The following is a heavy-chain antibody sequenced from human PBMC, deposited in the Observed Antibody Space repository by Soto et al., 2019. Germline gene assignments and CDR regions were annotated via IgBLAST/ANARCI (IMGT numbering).Heavy chain of an antibody. CDR1: GGSISSGGYY. D-gene: IGHD6-19*01. V-gene: IGHV4-31*03. Sequence: SETLSLTCTVSGGSISSGGYYWSWIRQHPGKGLEWIGYIYYSGSTYYNPSLKSRVTISVDTSKNQFSLKLSSVTAADTAVYYCASLSPGWMAVAGTGLDYWGQGTLVTVSS. J-gene: IGHJ4*02. CDR3: ASLSPGWMAVAGTGLDY. CDR2: IYYSGST.